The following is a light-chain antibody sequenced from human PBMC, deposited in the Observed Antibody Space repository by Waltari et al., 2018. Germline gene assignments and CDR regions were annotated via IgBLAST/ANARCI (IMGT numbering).Light chain of an antibody. Sequence: YPQPPGTAPKLIIYEVSSQPSGVPDRFSGSKSGNTASLTISGLQAEDAAHYYCSSYTSSSTFGVFGGGTKLTVL. J-gene: IGLJ3*02. CDR2: EVS. CDR3: SSYTSSSTFGV. V-gene: IGLV2-18*02.